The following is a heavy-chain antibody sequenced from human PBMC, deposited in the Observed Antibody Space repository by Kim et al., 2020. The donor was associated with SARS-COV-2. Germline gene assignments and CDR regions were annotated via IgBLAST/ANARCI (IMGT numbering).Heavy chain of an antibody. V-gene: IGHV1-18*01. J-gene: IGHJ4*02. CDR1: GYTFTSYG. CDR2: ISGYNGNT. Sequence: ASVKVSCKASGYTFTSYGISWVRQAPGQGLEWMGWISGYNGNTNSAQKFQGRVTMTTDTSASTAYMELRSLKSDDTAVYYCARVPAGGAGALYYFDYWGQGTLVIVSS. D-gene: IGHD1-26*01. CDR3: ARVPAGGAGALYYFDY.